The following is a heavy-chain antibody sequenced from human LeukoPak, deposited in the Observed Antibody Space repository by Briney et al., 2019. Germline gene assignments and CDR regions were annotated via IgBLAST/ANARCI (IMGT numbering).Heavy chain of an antibody. D-gene: IGHD3-16*01. J-gene: IGHJ4*02. CDR3: ARDEARRGFDY. Sequence: GSLRLSCAASGFTFSSYEMNWVRQAPGKGLEWVSYISSSGSTIYYADSVKGRFTISRDNAKNSLYLQMNSLRAEDTAVYYCARDEARRGFDYWGQGTLVTVSS. CDR1: GFTFSSYE. CDR2: ISSSGSTI. V-gene: IGHV3-48*03.